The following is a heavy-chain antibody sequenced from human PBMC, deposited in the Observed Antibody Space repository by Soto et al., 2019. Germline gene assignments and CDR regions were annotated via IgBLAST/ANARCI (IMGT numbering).Heavy chain of an antibody. Sequence: EVQLLESGGDLVQPGGSLRLSCAASGFIFNAYAMTWVRQAPGKGLEWVSAIGGSGGNRYYAASVKGRFTISRDNSKDTLDLQMNRLRVEDTAVYYCARVASDYINSIDHWGQGILVTVSS. D-gene: IGHD4-4*01. CDR2: IGGSGGNR. CDR3: ARVASDYINSIDH. V-gene: IGHV3-23*01. J-gene: IGHJ4*02. CDR1: GFIFNAYA.